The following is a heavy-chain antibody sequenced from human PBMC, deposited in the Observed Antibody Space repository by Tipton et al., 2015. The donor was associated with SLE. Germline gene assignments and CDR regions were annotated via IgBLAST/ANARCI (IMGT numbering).Heavy chain of an antibody. D-gene: IGHD5/OR15-5a*01. V-gene: IGHV4-59*01. J-gene: IGHJ3*02. Sequence: TLSLTCTVSGGSISSYYWSWIRQPPGKGLEWIGSRHHGGSTNYNPALTSRVTISGDPSKNQFSLRLTSVTAADTAVYYCAGVSRDAFEIWGQGTMVTVSS. CDR3: AGVSRDAFEI. CDR2: RHHGGST. CDR1: GGSISSYY.